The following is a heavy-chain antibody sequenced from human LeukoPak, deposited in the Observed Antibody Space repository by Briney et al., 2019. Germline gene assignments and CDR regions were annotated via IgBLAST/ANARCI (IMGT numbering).Heavy chain of an antibody. Sequence: PGGSLRLSCAASGFTFSNYWMSWVRQAPGKGLEGVANIKQDGSEKYYVDSVKGRFTVSRDNAQNSLYLQMNSVRGEDTAVYYCARDLGIDRFDCWGQGSLVTVSS. D-gene: IGHD1-26*01. CDR3: ARDLGIDRFDC. J-gene: IGHJ4*02. V-gene: IGHV3-7*01. CDR2: IKQDGSEK. CDR1: GFTFSNYW.